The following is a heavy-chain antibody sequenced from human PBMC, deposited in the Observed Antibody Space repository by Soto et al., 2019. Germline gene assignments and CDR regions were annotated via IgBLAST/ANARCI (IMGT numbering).Heavy chain of an antibody. CDR3: AREDIVLMVYAFQH. V-gene: IGHV4-39*02. Sequence: PSETLSLTCTVSGGSISSRSYYWGWIRQPPGKGLEWIGSIYYSGSTYYNPSLKSRVTISVDTSKNQFSLKLSSVTAADTAVYYCAREDIVLMVYAFQHWGQGTLVTVSS. J-gene: IGHJ1*01. CDR1: GGSISSRSYY. D-gene: IGHD2-8*01. CDR2: IYYSGST.